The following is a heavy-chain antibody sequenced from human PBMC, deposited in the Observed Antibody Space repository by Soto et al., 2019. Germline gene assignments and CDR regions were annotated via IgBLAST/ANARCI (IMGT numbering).Heavy chain of an antibody. CDR2: INIVGGAT. CDR1: GFTFSNYA. CDR3: TKNYYFDS. Sequence: ESGGGLVQPGGSLRLSCVASGFTFSNYAMSWVRQAPATAPEWVSSINIVGGATNYADSVRGRFAMSRDDSTNTVFLQMNSLRADDTAVYYCTKNYYFDSWGQGTLVTVSS. V-gene: IGHV3-23*01. J-gene: IGHJ4*02.